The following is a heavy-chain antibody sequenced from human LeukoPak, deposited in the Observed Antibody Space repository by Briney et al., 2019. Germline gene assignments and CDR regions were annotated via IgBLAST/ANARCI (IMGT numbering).Heavy chain of an antibody. Sequence: GGSLRLSCAASGFTFSSYAMSWVRQAPGKGLEWVSAISGSGGSTYYADSVKGRFTISRDNAKKSLYLQVNSLRAEDTAVYYCARDGSGSNMDVWGKGTTVTVSS. CDR3: ARDGSGSNMDV. V-gene: IGHV3-23*01. J-gene: IGHJ6*04. D-gene: IGHD3-10*01. CDR1: GFTFSSYA. CDR2: ISGSGGST.